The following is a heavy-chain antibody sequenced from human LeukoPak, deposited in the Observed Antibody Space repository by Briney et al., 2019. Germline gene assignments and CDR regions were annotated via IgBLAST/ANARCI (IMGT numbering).Heavy chain of an antibody. CDR3: AKLPLGYDAFDI. V-gene: IGHV3-43*02. CDR1: GFTFDDYA. CDR2: ISGDGGST. Sequence: GSLRLSCAASGFTFDDYAMHWVRQAPGKGLEWVSLISGDGGSTYYADSVKGLFTISRDNSKNSLYLQMNSLRTEDTALYYCAKLPLGYDAFDIWGQGTMVTVSS. D-gene: IGHD5-12*01. J-gene: IGHJ3*02.